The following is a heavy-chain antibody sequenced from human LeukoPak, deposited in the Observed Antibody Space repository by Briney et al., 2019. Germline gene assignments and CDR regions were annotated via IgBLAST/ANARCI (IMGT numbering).Heavy chain of an antibody. CDR2: MNPNSGNT. V-gene: IGHV1-8*01. CDR3: ARRASNSGYLYYYYYYGMDV. D-gene: IGHD3-22*01. CDR1: GYTFTSYD. J-gene: IGHJ6*02. Sequence: ASVKVSCKASGYTFTSYDINWVRQATGQGLEWMGWMNPNSGNTGYAQNFQGRVTMTRNTSISTAYMELSSLRSEDTAVYYCARRASNSGYLYYYYYYGMDVWGQGTTVTVSS.